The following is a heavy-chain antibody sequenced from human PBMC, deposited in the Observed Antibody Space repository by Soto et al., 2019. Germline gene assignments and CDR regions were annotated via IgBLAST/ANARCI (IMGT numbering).Heavy chain of an antibody. D-gene: IGHD4-17*01. Sequence: GGSLRLSCAASGFTFSSYAMSWVRQAPGKGLEWVSAISGSGGSTYYADSVKGRFTISRDNSKNTLYLQMNSLRAEDTAVYYCAKDLGDYGGNSPPEYFQHWGQGTLVTVSS. CDR3: AKDLGDYGGNSPPEYFQH. CDR2: ISGSGGST. CDR1: GFTFSSYA. J-gene: IGHJ1*01. V-gene: IGHV3-23*01.